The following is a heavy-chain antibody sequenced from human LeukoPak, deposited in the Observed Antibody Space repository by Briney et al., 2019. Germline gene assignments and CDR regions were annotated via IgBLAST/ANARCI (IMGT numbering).Heavy chain of an antibody. CDR3: ARGFNFWSAESMDV. CDR1: GGSFSGYY. D-gene: IGHD3-3*01. V-gene: IGHV4-34*01. Sequence: PSETLSLTCAVYGGSFSGYYWSWIRQPPGKGLEWIGEINHSGSTNYNPSLKSRVTISVDTSKNQFSLKLSSVTAADTAVYYCARGFNFWSAESMDVWGKGITVTVSS. CDR2: INHSGST. J-gene: IGHJ6*03.